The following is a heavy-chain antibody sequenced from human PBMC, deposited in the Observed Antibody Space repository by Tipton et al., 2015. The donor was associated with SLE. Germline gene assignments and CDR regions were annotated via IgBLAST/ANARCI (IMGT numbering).Heavy chain of an antibody. V-gene: IGHV3-64*04. CDR1: GFTFSSYA. CDR2: ISSNGGST. D-gene: IGHD1-26*01. J-gene: IGHJ6*02. Sequence: SLRLSCSASGFTFSSYAMHWVRQAPGKGLEYVSAISSNGGSTYYADSVKGRFTISRDNSKNTLYPQMNSLRAEDTAVYYCAKDPGEWELLPGIDYGMDVWGQGTTVPVSS. CDR3: AKDPGEWELLPGIDYGMDV.